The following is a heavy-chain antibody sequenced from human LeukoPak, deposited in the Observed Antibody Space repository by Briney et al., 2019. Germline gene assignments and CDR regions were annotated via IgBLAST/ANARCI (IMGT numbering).Heavy chain of an antibody. CDR1: GFTFDEYG. CDR2: ISLNGGAS. CDR3: VRSITMFQY. V-gene: IGHV3-20*04. D-gene: IGHD3-10*01. J-gene: IGHJ1*01. Sequence: GGSLRLSCAASGFTFDEYGMSWVRQAPGKGLEWVSGISLNGGASGYADSARGRFTISRDNANNSISPQMNSLRVEDTALYYCVRSITMFQYWGQGTLVTVSS.